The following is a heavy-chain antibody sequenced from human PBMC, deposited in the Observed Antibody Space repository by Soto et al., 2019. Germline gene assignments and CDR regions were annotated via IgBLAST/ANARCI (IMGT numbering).Heavy chain of an antibody. D-gene: IGHD6-19*01. CDR3: ARDGVPIAGRSGFFDS. CDR1: GYMFDNYY. Sequence: GASVKVSCKASGYMFDNYYIHWVRQTPGQGLQWIGVINPSRGLTTYAQKFQGRVSMTRDTSTTTVFMELTSLTSEDTAIYYCARDGVPIAGRSGFFDSWGPGTLVTGSS. CDR2: INPSRGLT. J-gene: IGHJ4*02. V-gene: IGHV1-46*02.